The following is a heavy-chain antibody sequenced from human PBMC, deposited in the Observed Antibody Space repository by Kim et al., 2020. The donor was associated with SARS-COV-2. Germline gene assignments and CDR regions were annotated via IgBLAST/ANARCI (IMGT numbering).Heavy chain of an antibody. V-gene: IGHV1-2*02. D-gene: IGHD6-13*01. Sequence: ASVKVSCKASGYTFTGYYMHWVRQAPGQGLEWMGWINPNSGGTNYAQKFQGRVTMTRDTSISTAYMELSRLRSDDTAVYYCARGSAAGKGYYFDYWGQGTLVTVSS. CDR3: ARGSAAGKGYYFDY. CDR1: GYTFTGYY. CDR2: INPNSGGT. J-gene: IGHJ4*02.